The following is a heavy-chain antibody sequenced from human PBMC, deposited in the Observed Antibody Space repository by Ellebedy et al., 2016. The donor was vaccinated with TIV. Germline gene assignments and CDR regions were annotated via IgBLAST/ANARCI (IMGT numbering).Heavy chain of an antibody. Sequence: GGSLRLXXAASGFTFRTYWMTWVRQAPGKGLEWVANINEDGSQRNYVESVKGRFTISRDNAKNTLYLQMSSPISEDTAVYYCAREYLGGPDHWGPGTLVTVSS. CDR2: INEDGSQR. CDR1: GFTFRTYW. V-gene: IGHV3-7*01. J-gene: IGHJ5*02. CDR3: AREYLGGPDH.